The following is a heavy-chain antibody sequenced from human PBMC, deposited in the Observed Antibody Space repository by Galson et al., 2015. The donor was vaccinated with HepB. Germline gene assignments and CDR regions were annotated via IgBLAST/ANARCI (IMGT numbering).Heavy chain of an antibody. CDR1: GYTFTSYD. CDR2: MNPNSGNT. Sequence: SVKVSCKASGYTFTSYDINWVRQATGQGLEWMGWMNPNSGNTGYAQKFQGRVTMTRSTSISTAYMELSSLRSEDTAVYYCARGYYGSGSYQIGGLNYHYYYMDVWGKGTTVTVSS. V-gene: IGHV1-8*01. J-gene: IGHJ6*03. D-gene: IGHD3-10*01. CDR3: ARGYYGSGSYQIGGLNYHYYYMDV.